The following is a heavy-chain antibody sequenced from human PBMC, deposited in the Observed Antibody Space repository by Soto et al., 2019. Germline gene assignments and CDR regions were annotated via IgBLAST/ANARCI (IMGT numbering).Heavy chain of an antibody. J-gene: IGHJ4*02. CDR2: INPNSGGT. CDR3: ATFLYYDSSGSLDY. CDR1: GYTFTGYY. V-gene: IGHV1-2*04. D-gene: IGHD3-22*01. Sequence: ASVKVSCKASGYTFTGYYMHWVRQAPGQGLEWMGWINPNSGGTNYAQKFQGWVTMTRDTSISTAYMELSSLRSEDTAVYYCATFLYYDSSGSLDYWGQGTLVTVSS.